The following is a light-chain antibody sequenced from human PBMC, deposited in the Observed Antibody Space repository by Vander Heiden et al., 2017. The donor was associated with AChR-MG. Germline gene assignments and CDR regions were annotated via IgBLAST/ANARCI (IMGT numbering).Light chain of an antibody. Sequence: DIQMTQSPSSLSASVGDRVTITCRASQDINNYLIWLQQRPGKAPTSLIYAASSLQSGVPSKFSGSGSGTDFTLTINNLQPEDFAIYYCQQYDNYPRTFGQGTKVEIK. V-gene: IGKV1-16*02. CDR2: AAS. CDR1: QDINNY. J-gene: IGKJ1*01. CDR3: QQYDNYPRT.